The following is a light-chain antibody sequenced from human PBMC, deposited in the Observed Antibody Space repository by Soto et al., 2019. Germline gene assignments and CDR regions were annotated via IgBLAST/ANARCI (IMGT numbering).Light chain of an antibody. V-gene: IGLV2-14*03. CDR3: TSYTSSSTLV. Sequence: QSALTQPASVSGSPGQSITISCTGTSSDVGGYTYVSWYQQHPGKAPKLMIYDVTNRPSGVSFRFSGSKSGNTASLTISGLQAEDEADYYCTSYTSSSTLVFVGGTTLTVL. CDR2: DVT. CDR1: SSDVGGYTY. J-gene: IGLJ2*01.